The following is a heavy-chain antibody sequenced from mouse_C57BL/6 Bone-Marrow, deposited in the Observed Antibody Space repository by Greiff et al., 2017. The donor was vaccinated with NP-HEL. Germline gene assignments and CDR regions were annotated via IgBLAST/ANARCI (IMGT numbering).Heavy chain of an antibody. J-gene: IGHJ3*01. Sequence: VQLQQPGAELVRPGSSVKLSCKASGYSFTDYNMNWVKQSNGKSLEWIGVINPNYGTTSYNQKFKGKATLTVDQSSSTAYMQLNSLTSEDSAVYYCARLIYYDYDEFAYWGQGTLVTVSA. V-gene: IGHV1-39*01. CDR1: GYSFTDYN. D-gene: IGHD2-4*01. CDR2: INPNYGTT. CDR3: ARLIYYDYDEFAY.